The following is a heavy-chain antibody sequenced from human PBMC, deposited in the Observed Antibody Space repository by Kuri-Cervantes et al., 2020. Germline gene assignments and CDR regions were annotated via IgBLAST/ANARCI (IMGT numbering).Heavy chain of an antibody. D-gene: IGHD6-13*01. CDR3: ARGYGYSSR. CDR2: INHSGST. Sequence: SETLSLTCTVSGGSISSSSYYWGWIRQPPGKGLEWIGEINHSGSTNYNPSLKSRVTISVDTSKNQFSLKLSSVTAADTAVYYCARGYGYSSRWGQGTLVTVSS. J-gene: IGHJ4*02. CDR1: GGSISSSSYY. V-gene: IGHV4-39*07.